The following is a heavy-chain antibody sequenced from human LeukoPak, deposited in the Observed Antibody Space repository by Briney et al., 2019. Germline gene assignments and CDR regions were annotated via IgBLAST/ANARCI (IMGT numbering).Heavy chain of an antibody. Sequence: TGGSLRLSCAASGFTFRTYTMSWVRQAPGRGLEWVANIKEDGRDKTYVDSVRGRFTTSRDNAKNSMYLQMNSLRIEDTAVYYCARLSPTDDVSYWYFDLWGRGTLVTVSS. V-gene: IGHV3-7*01. J-gene: IGHJ2*01. CDR3: ARLSPTDDVSYWYFDL. CDR2: IKEDGRDK. D-gene: IGHD2/OR15-2a*01. CDR1: GFTFRTYT.